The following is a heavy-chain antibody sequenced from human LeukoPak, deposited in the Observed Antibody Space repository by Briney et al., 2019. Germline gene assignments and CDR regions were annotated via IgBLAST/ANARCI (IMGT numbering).Heavy chain of an antibody. CDR3: ATDLVVPAAISYFDY. CDR2: ISGSGGGT. Sequence: GGSLRLSCAASGFTFSSYAMSWVRQAPGKGLEWVSAISGSGGGTYYADSVKGRFTISRDNSKNTLYLQMNSLRAEDTAVYYCATDLVVPAAISYFDYWGQGTLVTVSS. D-gene: IGHD2-2*01. CDR1: GFTFSSYA. J-gene: IGHJ4*02. V-gene: IGHV3-23*01.